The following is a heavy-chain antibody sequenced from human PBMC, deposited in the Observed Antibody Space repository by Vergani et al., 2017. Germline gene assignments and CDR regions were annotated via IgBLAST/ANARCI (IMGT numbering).Heavy chain of an antibody. J-gene: IGHJ3*02. D-gene: IGHD2-2*01. CDR2: ISGSGGST. V-gene: IGHV3-23*01. CDR3: ANVCSSTSCYGDAFDI. CDR1: GFTFSSYA. Sequence: EVQLLQSEGAVVQPGGSLRLSCAASGFTFSSYAMSWVRQAPGKGLEWVSAISGSGGSTYYADSVKGRFTISRDNSKNTLYLQMNSLRAEDTAVYYCANVCSSTSCYGDAFDIWGQGTMVTVSS.